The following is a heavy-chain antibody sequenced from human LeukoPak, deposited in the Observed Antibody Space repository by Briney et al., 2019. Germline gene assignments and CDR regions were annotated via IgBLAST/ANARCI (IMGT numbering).Heavy chain of an antibody. J-gene: IGHJ4*02. CDR3: TRERRASYYAFES. V-gene: IGHV3-11*01. CDR2: VTSSGSST. Sequence: GGSLRLSCAASGFSIIDYYMSWIRQSPGKGPEWISYVTSSGSSTKYADSVKGRFTISRDNAKNSVALQMNSLRAEDTAVYYCTRERRASYYAFESWGQGTLVTVSS. CDR1: GFSIIDYY. D-gene: IGHD3-10*01.